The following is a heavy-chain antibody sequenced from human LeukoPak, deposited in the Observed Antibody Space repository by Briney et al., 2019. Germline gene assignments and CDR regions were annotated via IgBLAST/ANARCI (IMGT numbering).Heavy chain of an antibody. CDR1: GFTFSDYW. J-gene: IGHJ4*02. Sequence: GGSLRLSCAASGFTFSDYWMDWVRQAPGKGLEWVANIHPEGTEKYHADSVKGRFTISRDNVDNTLYLQMNSLRVDDTAIYYCAKNSGWYRYDSWGQGTLVTVPS. D-gene: IGHD6-13*01. CDR3: AKNSGWYRYDS. CDR2: IHPEGTEK. V-gene: IGHV3-7*03.